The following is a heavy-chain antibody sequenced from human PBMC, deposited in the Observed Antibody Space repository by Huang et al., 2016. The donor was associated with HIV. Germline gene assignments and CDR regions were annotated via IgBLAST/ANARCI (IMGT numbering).Heavy chain of an antibody. CDR3: TRQSPMGSTYYFDF. CDR1: GYTFTNYW. V-gene: IGHV5-51*01. CDR2: AEPDDSDT. D-gene: IGHD1-26*01. J-gene: IGHJ4*02. Sequence: VQLVQSGPEVRKPGESLKISCKTSGYTFTNYWIGWVRQAPGKGLEWLAIAEPDDSDTRYNPSFQGHVTISVDKSISTAFLQLNLLRASDTAIYYCTRQSPMGSTYYFDFWGPGTLVTVSS.